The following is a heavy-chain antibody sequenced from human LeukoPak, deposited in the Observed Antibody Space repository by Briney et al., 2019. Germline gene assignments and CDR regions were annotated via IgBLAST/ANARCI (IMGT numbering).Heavy chain of an antibody. D-gene: IGHD4-23*01. J-gene: IGHJ4*02. CDR2: IGTSSSTI. V-gene: IGHV3-48*02. CDR3: ARHDYGGNSGDY. CDR1: GFTFSTYG. Sequence: GGSLRLSCAASGFTFSTYGMNWVRQAQGKGLELVSYIGTSSSTIYYADSVKGRFTISRDNAKNSLYLQMNSLRDEDTAVYYCARHDYGGNSGDYWGQGTLVTVSS.